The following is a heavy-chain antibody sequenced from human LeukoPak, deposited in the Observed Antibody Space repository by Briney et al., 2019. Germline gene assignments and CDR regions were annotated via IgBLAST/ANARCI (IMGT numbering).Heavy chain of an antibody. J-gene: IGHJ4*02. Sequence: GGSLRLSCAASGFTFDDYAMHWVRHAPGKGLEWVSGISWNSGSIGYADSVKGRFTISRDNAKNSLYLQMNSLRAEDTALYYCAKGMREELRGVADHFDYWGQGTLVTVSS. CDR1: GFTFDDYA. D-gene: IGHD3-10*01. V-gene: IGHV3-9*01. CDR2: ISWNSGSI. CDR3: AKGMREELRGVADHFDY.